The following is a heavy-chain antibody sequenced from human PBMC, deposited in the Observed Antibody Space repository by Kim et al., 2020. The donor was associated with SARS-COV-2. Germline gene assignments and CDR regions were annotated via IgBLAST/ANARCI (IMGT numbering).Heavy chain of an antibody. J-gene: IGHJ6*02. CDR3: ASPLWFGRMDV. CDR2: IKQDGSEK. Sequence: GGSLRLSCAASGFTFSSYWMSWVRQAPGKGLEWVANIKQDGSEKYYVDSVKGRFTISRDNAKNSLYLQMNSLRAEDTAVYYCASPLWFGRMDVWGQGTTVTVSS. V-gene: IGHV3-7*03. D-gene: IGHD3-10*01. CDR1: GFTFSSYW.